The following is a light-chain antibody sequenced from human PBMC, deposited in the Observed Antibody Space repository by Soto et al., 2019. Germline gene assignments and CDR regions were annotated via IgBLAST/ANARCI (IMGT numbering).Light chain of an antibody. CDR1: QSVSSN. CDR3: QQYNNWPRT. J-gene: IGKJ1*01. V-gene: IGKV3-15*01. Sequence: EIVMTQSPATLSVSPGERATPSCRASQSVSSNLAWYQQKPGQAPRLLIYGASTRATGIPARFSGSGSGTEFTLTISGLQSEDFAVYYCQQYNNWPRTFGQGTKVDIK. CDR2: GAS.